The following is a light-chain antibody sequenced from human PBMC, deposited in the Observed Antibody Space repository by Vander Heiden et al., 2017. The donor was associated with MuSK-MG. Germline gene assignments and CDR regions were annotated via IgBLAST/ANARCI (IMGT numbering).Light chain of an antibody. CDR2: GAS. CDR1: QSVSSN. V-gene: IGKV3-15*01. Sequence: ISQAAASLSVSPGERATLSCRASQSVSSNLAWYQQKPGQAPRLLIYGASTRATGIPARFSGSGSCSEFTLSIRSLQAEGVPMCALQIYNNYTTSTGTFGEGTRVEIK. CDR3: QIYNNYTTSTGT. J-gene: IGKJ4*01.